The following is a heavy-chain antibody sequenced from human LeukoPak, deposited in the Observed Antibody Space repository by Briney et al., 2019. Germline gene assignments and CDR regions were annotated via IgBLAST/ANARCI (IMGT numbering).Heavy chain of an antibody. J-gene: IGHJ4*02. D-gene: IGHD6-6*01. Sequence: ASVKVSCKASGGTFSSYAISWVRQAPGQGLEWMGGIIPIFGTANYAQKFQGRVTMTRDTSISTAYMELSRLRSDDTAVYYCASRYSSSSDFWGQGTLVTVSS. V-gene: IGHV1-69*05. CDR1: GGTFSSYA. CDR2: IIPIFGTA. CDR3: ASRYSSSSDF.